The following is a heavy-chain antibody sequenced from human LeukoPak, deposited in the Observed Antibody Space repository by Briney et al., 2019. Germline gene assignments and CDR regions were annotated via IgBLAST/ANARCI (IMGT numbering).Heavy chain of an antibody. J-gene: IGHJ6*03. V-gene: IGHV1-2*02. CDR3: ARVGPYGSVTYYMDV. D-gene: IGHD3-10*01. Sequence: GASVKVSCKASGYTFTGYYMHWVRQAPGQGLEWMGWINPNSGGTNYAQKFQGRVTMTSDTSISTAYMELSSLRSEDTAVYYCARVGPYGSVTYYMDVWGKGTTVTISS. CDR2: INPNSGGT. CDR1: GYTFTGYY.